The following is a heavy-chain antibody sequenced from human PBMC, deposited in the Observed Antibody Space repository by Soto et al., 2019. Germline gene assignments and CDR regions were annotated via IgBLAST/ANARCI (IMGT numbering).Heavy chain of an antibody. Sequence: GESLKISCKGSGYSFTSYWISWVRQMPGKGLEWMGRIDPSDSYTNYSPSFQGHVTVSADKSISTAYLQWSSLKASDTAMYYCSTQLIQCSGGSCHKGLHYYYGMDVWGQGTTVTVSS. J-gene: IGHJ6*01. D-gene: IGHD2-15*01. CDR1: GYSFTSYW. V-gene: IGHV5-10-1*01. CDR3: STQLIQCSGGSCHKGLHYYYGMDV. CDR2: IDPSDSYT.